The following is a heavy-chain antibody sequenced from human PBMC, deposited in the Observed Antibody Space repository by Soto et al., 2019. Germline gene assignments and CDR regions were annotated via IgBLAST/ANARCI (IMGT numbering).Heavy chain of an antibody. CDR2: ITSNGDST. CDR3: AKDYNYYNTSPFYFDS. CDR1: GFDFNKYA. J-gene: IGHJ4*02. Sequence: GGSLRLSCAAFGFDFNKYAMTWVRQAPGKGLQWVSSITSNGDSTYYADSVKGRFTTSRDNSKNTLYLQMNSLRADDTAVFYCAKDYNYYNTSPFYFDSWGQGTLVTVSS. V-gene: IGHV3-23*01. D-gene: IGHD3-10*01.